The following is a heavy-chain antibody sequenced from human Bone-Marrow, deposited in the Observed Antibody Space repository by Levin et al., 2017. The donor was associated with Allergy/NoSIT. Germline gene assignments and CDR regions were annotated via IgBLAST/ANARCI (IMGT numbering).Heavy chain of an antibody. CDR1: GGSISSGGYY. J-gene: IGHJ4*02. Sequence: SETLSLTCTVSGGSISSGGYYWSWIRQHPGKGLEWIGYIYYSGSTYYNPSLKSRVTISVDTSKNQFSLKLSSVTAADTAVYYCARDVVDYGEHSLVRFDYWGQGTLVTVSS. V-gene: IGHV4-31*03. D-gene: IGHD4-17*01. CDR2: IYYSGST. CDR3: ARDVVDYGEHSLVRFDY.